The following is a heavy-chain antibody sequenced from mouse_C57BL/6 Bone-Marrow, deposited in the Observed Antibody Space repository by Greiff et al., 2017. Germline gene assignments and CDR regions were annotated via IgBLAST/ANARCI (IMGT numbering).Heavy chain of an antibody. J-gene: IGHJ2*01. D-gene: IGHD2-4*01. CDR1: GFSLTSYA. CDR3: ARAIYYDYDGGGFDY. Sequence: VKLQESGPGLVAPSPSLSITCTVSGFSLTSYAISWVRQPPGKGLEWLGVIWTGGGTNYNSALKSRLSISKDNSKSQVFLKMNSLQTDDTARYYCARAIYYDYDGGGFDYWGQGTTLTVSS. V-gene: IGHV2-9-1*01. CDR2: IWTGGGT.